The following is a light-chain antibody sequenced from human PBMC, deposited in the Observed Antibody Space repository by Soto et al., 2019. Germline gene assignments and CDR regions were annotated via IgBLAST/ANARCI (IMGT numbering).Light chain of an antibody. CDR1: QYISSW. Sequence: DIQMTQSPSTLSASVGDRVTITCRASQYISSWLVWYQQKPGQAPKLLIYKESFLESGVPSRFSGRGSGTEFTLTISSLQPHDFATYYCQQYNDYPWTFGQGTKVEIK. CDR2: KES. V-gene: IGKV1-5*03. J-gene: IGKJ1*01. CDR3: QQYNDYPWT.